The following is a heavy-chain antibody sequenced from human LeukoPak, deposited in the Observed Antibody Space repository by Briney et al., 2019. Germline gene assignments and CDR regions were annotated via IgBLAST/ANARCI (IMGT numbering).Heavy chain of an antibody. V-gene: IGHV3-74*01. CDR3: ARDLGGSGSYYFPLDAFDM. D-gene: IGHD3-10*01. CDR2: INGDGTTT. CDR1: GFTFSSFW. J-gene: IGHJ3*02. Sequence: GGSLRLSCAASGFTFSSFWMHWVRHAPGKGLVWVSRINGDGTTTSYAASAKGRFTITRDNAKNTLYLQMNSLRAEDTAVYYCARDLGGSGSYYFPLDAFDMWGQGTMVTVSS.